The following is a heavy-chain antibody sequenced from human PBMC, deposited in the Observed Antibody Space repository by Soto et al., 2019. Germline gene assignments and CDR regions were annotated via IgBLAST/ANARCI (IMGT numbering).Heavy chain of an antibody. Sequence: QVQMVQSGAEVRKPGSSVKVSCKASGGTFHDYTISWVRQAPGHGLEWMGRIIPVLAAANYAQKFQDRLTITADKSTSTVFMELSSLRSEDTGVYSCANRFGSGTFEYVDYWGQGTLVSVSS. CDR2: IIPVLAAA. V-gene: IGHV1-69*08. J-gene: IGHJ4*02. CDR3: ANRFGSGTFEYVDY. CDR1: GGTFHDYT. D-gene: IGHD1-7*01.